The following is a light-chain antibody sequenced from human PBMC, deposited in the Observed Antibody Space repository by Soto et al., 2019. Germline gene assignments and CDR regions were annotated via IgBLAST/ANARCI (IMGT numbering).Light chain of an antibody. J-gene: IGKJ1*01. CDR2: AAS. CDR3: QQSYSTTWT. CDR1: QGISTY. Sequence: DIQMTQSPSSLSASVGDRVTITCRASQGISTYLNWYQQKPGKAPKLRIYAASSLQSGVPSRFSGSGSETDFTLTISSLQPEDFATYSCQQSYSTTWTFGQGTKVDI. V-gene: IGKV1-39*01.